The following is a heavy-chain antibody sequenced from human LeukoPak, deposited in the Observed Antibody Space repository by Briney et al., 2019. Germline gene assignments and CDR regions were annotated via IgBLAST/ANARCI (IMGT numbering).Heavy chain of an antibody. J-gene: IGHJ4*02. D-gene: IGHD2-15*01. V-gene: IGHV3-23*01. CDR2: ISGSGGRT. CDR3: AKGSWVVAANLFDY. Sequence: GGTLRLSCAASGFTFSTYGMSWVRQAPGKGLEWVSTISGSGGRTYYADSVEGRFTISRDNSKNTLYLQMSSLRAEDTAVYYCAKGSWVVAANLFDYWGRGNLVTVSS. CDR1: GFTFSTYG.